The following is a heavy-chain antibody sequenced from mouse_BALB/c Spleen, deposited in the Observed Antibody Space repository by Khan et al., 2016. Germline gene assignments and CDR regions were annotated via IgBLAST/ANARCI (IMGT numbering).Heavy chain of an antibody. CDR1: GFVFSRYW. Sequence: EVKLLESGGGLVQPGGSLKLSCAASGFVFSRYWMNWVRQAPGKGLEWIGEINPDSSTINYTPSLKDKFIISRDNAKNTLYLQMSKVRSEDTALYYSGRLYYCGIVDYWGQGTTLTVSS. CDR3: GRLYYCGIVDY. V-gene: IGHV4-1*02. CDR2: INPDSSTI. J-gene: IGHJ2*01. D-gene: IGHD1-1*01.